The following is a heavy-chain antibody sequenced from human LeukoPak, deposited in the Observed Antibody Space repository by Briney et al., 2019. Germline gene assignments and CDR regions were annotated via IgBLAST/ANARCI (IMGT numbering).Heavy chain of an antibody. J-gene: IGHJ4*02. D-gene: IGHD2-2*01. CDR2: IKSKTDGGTT. CDR1: GFTFSTAW. CDR3: STDSSYQLVPYNRGFY. V-gene: IGHV3-15*01. Sequence: PGGSLRLSCAAAGFTFSTAWMSWVRQAPGQGLEWVGRIKSKTDGGTTDYAAPVKGRYTISRDDSKNTLYLQMNSLRTEDTAVYYCSTDSSYQLVPYNRGFYWGEGTLVTVSS.